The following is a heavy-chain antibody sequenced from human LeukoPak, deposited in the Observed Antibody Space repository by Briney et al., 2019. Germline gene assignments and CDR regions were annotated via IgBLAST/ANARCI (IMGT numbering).Heavy chain of an antibody. D-gene: IGHD5-18*01. CDR3: ATPSPGYSYGYDAFDI. Sequence: GASVKVSCKASGYTFTSYYMHWVRQAPGQGLEWMGIINPSGGSTGYAQKFQGRVTMTRNTSISTAYMELSSLRSEDTAVYYCATPSPGYSYGYDAFDIRGQGTMVTVSS. V-gene: IGHV1-46*01. CDR1: GYTFTSYY. CDR2: INPSGGST. J-gene: IGHJ3*02.